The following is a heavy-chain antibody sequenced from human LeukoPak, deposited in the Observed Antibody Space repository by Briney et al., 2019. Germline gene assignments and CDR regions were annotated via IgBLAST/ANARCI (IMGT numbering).Heavy chain of an antibody. CDR2: ISSSSSYI. D-gene: IGHD1-26*01. CDR3: ARARSVGATHFDY. J-gene: IGHJ4*02. Sequence: GGSLRLSCAASGFTFSSYSMNWVRQAPGKGLEWVSSISSSSSYIYYADSVKGRFTISRDNAKNSLYLQMNSLRAEDTAVYYCARARSVGATHFDYWGQGTLVTVSS. CDR1: GFTFSSYS. V-gene: IGHV3-21*01.